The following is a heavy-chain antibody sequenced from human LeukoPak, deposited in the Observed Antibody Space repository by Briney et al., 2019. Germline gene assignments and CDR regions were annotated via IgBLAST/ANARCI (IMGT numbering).Heavy chain of an antibody. V-gene: IGHV3-21*01. J-gene: IGHJ2*01. CDR2: ISSSSSSYI. CDR3: AREGAVAGIWYFDL. Sequence: GGSLRLSCAASGFTFSSYSMNWVRQAPGKGLEWVSSISSSSSSYIYYADSVKGRFTISRDNAKNSLYLQMNSLRAEDTAVYYCAREGAVAGIWYFDLWGRGTLVTVSS. CDR1: GFTFSSYS. D-gene: IGHD6-19*01.